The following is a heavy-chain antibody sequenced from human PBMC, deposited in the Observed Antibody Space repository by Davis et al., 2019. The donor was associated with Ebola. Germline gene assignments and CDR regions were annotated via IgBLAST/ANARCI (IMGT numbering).Heavy chain of an antibody. CDR1: GYTFTSYG. J-gene: IGHJ4*02. CDR2: ISPYNGNT. Sequence: AASVKVSCKASGYTFTSYGISWVRQAPGQGLEWMGWISPYNGNTNYAQKFQGRVTITRDKSTSTAYMDLSRLTSDDTALYYCARDRNRNEFDYWGQGTLVTVSS. D-gene: IGHD1-14*01. V-gene: IGHV1-18*04. CDR3: ARDRNRNEFDY.